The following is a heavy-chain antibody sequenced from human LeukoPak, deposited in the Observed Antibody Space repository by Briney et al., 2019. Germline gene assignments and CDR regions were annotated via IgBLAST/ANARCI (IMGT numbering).Heavy chain of an antibody. J-gene: IGHJ4*02. CDR1: GYTFPSYF. CDR2: INPTGGST. CDR3: AREGAYGGFDY. V-gene: IGHV1-46*01. D-gene: IGHD4-23*01. Sequence: ASVKVSCKASGYTFPSYFMHWVRQAPGQGLEWMGIINPTGGSTTYAQKFQGRVTMTRDTSTSTVYMELSSLRSDDTAVYYCAREGAYGGFDYWGQGTLVTVSS.